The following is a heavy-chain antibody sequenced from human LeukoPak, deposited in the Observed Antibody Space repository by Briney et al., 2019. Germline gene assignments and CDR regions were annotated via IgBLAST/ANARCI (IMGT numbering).Heavy chain of an antibody. Sequence: ASVKVSCKVSGYTLTELSMHWVRQAPGKGLEWMGGFDPEDGETIYAQEFQGRVTMTEDTSTDTAYMELSSLRSEDTAVYYCATGPDTAMVNDWFDPWGQGTLVTVSS. D-gene: IGHD5-18*01. CDR1: GYTLTELS. V-gene: IGHV1-24*01. CDR2: FDPEDGET. J-gene: IGHJ5*02. CDR3: ATGPDTAMVNDWFDP.